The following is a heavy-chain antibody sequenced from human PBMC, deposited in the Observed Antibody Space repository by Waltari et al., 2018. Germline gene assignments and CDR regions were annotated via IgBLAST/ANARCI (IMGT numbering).Heavy chain of an antibody. Sequence: QVQLVESGGGLVRPGGSLRLSCAASGFTFTYHYMSWIRQAPGKGREWVSFISSNSRYTNDADSVKGRFVISRDNTKNSLYLQMNSLRADDTAVYYCARGRDDYNPQPFDYWGPGTLVTVSP. CDR2: ISSNSRYT. CDR1: GFTFTYHY. V-gene: IGHV3-11*06. D-gene: IGHD4-4*01. J-gene: IGHJ4*02. CDR3: ARGRDDYNPQPFDY.